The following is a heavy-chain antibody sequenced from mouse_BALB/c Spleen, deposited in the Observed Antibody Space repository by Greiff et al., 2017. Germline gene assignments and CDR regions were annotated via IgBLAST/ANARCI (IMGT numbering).Heavy chain of an antibody. CDR1: GYTFTSYW. CDR3: TRFGHWYFDV. V-gene: IGHV1S22*01. J-gene: IGHJ1*01. CDR2: IYPGSGST. Sequence: LKQPGSELVRPGASVKLSCKASGYTFTSYWMHWVKQRPGQGLEWIGNIYPGSGSTNYDEKFKSKATLTVDTSSSTAYMQLSSLTSEDSAVYYCTRFGHWYFDVWGAGTTVTVSS.